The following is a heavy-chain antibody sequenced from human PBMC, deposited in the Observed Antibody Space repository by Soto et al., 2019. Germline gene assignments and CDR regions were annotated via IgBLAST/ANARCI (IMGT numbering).Heavy chain of an antibody. CDR1: GFTFDDYV. CDR2: ISWNSGSI. V-gene: IGHV3-9*01. J-gene: IGHJ4*02. Sequence: EVQLVESGGGLVQPGRSLRLSCAASGFTFDDYVMHWVRQAPGKGLEWVSGISWNSGSIGYADSVKGRFTISRDNAKNSLYLQMNSLRAEDTALYYCAVDIDRSSATIDYWGQGTLVTVST. D-gene: IGHD6-6*01. CDR3: AVDIDRSSATIDY.